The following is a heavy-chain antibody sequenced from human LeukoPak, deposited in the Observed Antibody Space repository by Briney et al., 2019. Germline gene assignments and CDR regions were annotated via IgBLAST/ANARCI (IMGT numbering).Heavy chain of an antibody. CDR1: GGSFSGY. V-gene: IGHV4-34*01. D-gene: IGHD3-10*01. CDR3: ARRAGPRPYYYYYMDV. Sequence: SETLSLTCGVYGGSFSGYWSWIRQSPGKGLEWIGEINHSGSTNYNPSLKSRVTISVDTSKNQFSLKLSSVTAADTAVYYCARRAGPRPYYYYYMDVWGKGTTVTISS. J-gene: IGHJ6*03. CDR2: INHSGST.